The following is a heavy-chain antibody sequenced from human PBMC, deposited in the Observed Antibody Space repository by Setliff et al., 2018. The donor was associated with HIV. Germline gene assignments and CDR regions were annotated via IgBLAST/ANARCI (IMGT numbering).Heavy chain of an antibody. Sequence: GASVKVSCKASGGTFSSYAISWVRQAPGQGLEWMGRIIPIFGTANYAQKFQGRVTITADKSTSTAYMELSSLKSEDTAVYYCASRGPEIEQLWFGYFDLWGRGALVTVSS. CDR2: IIPIFGTA. D-gene: IGHD3-10*01. CDR1: GGTFSSYA. CDR3: ASRGPEIEQLWFGYFDL. V-gene: IGHV1-69*06. J-gene: IGHJ2*01.